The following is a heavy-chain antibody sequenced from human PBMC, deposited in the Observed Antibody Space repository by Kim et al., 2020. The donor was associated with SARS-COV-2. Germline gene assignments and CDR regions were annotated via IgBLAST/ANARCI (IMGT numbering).Heavy chain of an antibody. D-gene: IGHD3-10*01. Sequence: GESLKISCKGSVYSFTSYWIGWVRQMPGKGLEWMGIIYPGDSDTRYSPSFQGQVTISANKSISTAYLQWSSLKASDTAMYYCARRQYGSGSYYSAFDIWGQGTMVTVSS. CDR3: ARRQYGSGSYYSAFDI. J-gene: IGHJ3*02. CDR1: VYSFTSYW. V-gene: IGHV5-51*01. CDR2: IYPGDSDT.